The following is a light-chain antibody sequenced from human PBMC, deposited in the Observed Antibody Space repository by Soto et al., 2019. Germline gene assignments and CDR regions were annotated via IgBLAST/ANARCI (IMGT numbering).Light chain of an antibody. CDR1: SSNIGSNY. CDR3: AAWDDSLSGVV. V-gene: IGLV1-47*01. J-gene: IGLJ2*01. CDR2: RNN. Sequence: QSVLTQPPSASGTPGQRVTISCSGSSSNIGSNYVYWYQQLPGTAPKLLIYRNNQRPSGVPDRFSGSKSGTSASLASSGLRSEDEADYDCAAWDDSLSGVVFGGGTQLTVL.